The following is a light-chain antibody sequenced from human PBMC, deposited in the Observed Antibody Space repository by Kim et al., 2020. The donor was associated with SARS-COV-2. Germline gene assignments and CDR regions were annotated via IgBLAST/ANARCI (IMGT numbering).Light chain of an antibody. CDR2: DNS. CDR1: SANIGAGYD. J-gene: IGLJ1*01. CDR3: QSYDSSLSALYV. Sequence: VTISCTGSSANIGAGYDVHWYQQLPGTAPKLLIYDNSNRPSGAPDRFSGSKSGTSASLAITGLQAEDEADYYCQSYDSSLSALYVFGTGTKVTVL. V-gene: IGLV1-40*01.